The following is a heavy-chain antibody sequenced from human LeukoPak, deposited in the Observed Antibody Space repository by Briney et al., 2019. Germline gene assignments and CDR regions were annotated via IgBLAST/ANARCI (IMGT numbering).Heavy chain of an antibody. Sequence: GASVKVSCKASGYTFTSYDINWVRQATGQGLEWMGWMNPNSGNTGYAQKFQGRVTITRNTSISTAYMELSSLRSEDTAVYYCARGVLLWFGEPNWFDPWGQGTLVTVSS. D-gene: IGHD3-10*01. CDR2: MNPNSGNT. J-gene: IGHJ5*02. CDR1: GYTFTSYD. CDR3: ARGVLLWFGEPNWFDP. V-gene: IGHV1-8*03.